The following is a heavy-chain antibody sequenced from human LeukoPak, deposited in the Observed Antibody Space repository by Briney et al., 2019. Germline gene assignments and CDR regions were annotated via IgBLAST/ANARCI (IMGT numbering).Heavy chain of an antibody. CDR1: GYSITSAYY. J-gene: IGHJ4*02. CDR3: AGPYGRLRYFDWLWG. Sequence: SETLSLTCTVSGYSITSAYYWGWIRQPPGKGLEWIGSFFLKGSTYYNPSLKSRVTISVDTSKNQFSLTLSSVTAADTAVYYCAGPYGRLRYFDWLWGGGQGTLVTVSS. CDR2: FFLKGST. V-gene: IGHV4-38-2*02. D-gene: IGHD3-9*01.